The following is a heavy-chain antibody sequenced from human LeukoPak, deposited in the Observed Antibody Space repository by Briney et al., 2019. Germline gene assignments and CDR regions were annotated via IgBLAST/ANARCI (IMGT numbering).Heavy chain of an antibody. V-gene: IGHV6-1*01. Sequence: SQTLSLTCAISGDSVSSNSAAWNWIRQSPSRGLEWLGRTCYRSKWYNDYAVSVKSRITINPDTSKNQFSLQLNSVTPEDTAVYYCAGLYGSGSYYNVAYYFDYWGQGTLVTVSS. CDR2: TCYRSKWYN. J-gene: IGHJ4*02. CDR1: GDSVSSNSAA. CDR3: AGLYGSGSYYNVAYYFDY. D-gene: IGHD3-10*01.